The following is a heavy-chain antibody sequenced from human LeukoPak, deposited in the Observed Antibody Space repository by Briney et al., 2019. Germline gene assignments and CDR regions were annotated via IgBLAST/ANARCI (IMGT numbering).Heavy chain of an antibody. D-gene: IGHD3-10*01. V-gene: IGHV3-23*01. J-gene: IGHJ4*02. CDR3: ARDLSYGSGEF. Sequence: GGSLRLSCAASGFTFRSYAMSWVRQAPGKGLEWVSTVSGSGASTYYADSVKGRFTISRDNSKNTLYLQMNSLRVEDTAVYFCARDLSYGSGEFWGQGTLVTVSS. CDR2: VSGSGAST. CDR1: GFTFRSYA.